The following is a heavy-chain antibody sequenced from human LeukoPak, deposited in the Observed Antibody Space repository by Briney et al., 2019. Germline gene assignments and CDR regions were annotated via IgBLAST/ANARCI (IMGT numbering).Heavy chain of an antibody. J-gene: IGHJ4*02. CDR1: GFTLSSNH. Sequence: PGGSLRLSCAASGFTLSSNHMSWAPQATGKAVEGVSVIFCGGTTYHGDSVKGRFTISRDNRKNTLYQQMNSLRADDTAVYFCARTRTYSYDSSGHYYPTHFDYWGQGTLVTVSS. CDR2: IFCGGTT. V-gene: IGHV3-66*01. D-gene: IGHD3-22*01. CDR3: ARTRTYSYDSSGHYYPTHFDY.